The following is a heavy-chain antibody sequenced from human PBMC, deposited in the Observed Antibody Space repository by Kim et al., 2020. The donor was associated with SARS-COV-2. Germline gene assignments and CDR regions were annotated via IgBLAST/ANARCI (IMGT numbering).Heavy chain of an antibody. Sequence: ASVKVSCKASGYTFTGYYMHWVRQAPGQGFEYMGWMNPKTGGTSYPQKFQGRVTMTRDTSMNTAYMEVTRLRSDDTAVYYCARGSAAESDVFDIWGQGTMVTVSS. V-gene: IGHV1-2*02. CDR2: MNPKTGGT. CDR1: GYTFTGYY. D-gene: IGHD2-15*01. CDR3: ARGSAAESDVFDI. J-gene: IGHJ3*02.